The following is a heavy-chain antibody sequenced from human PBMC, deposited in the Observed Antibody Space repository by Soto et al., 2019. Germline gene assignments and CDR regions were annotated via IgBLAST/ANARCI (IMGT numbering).Heavy chain of an antibody. CDR2: ISGSGGST. V-gene: IGHV3-23*01. CDR3: AKDFFGSYYPVVYSC. J-gene: IGHJ4*02. CDR1: GFTFSNYA. Sequence: GGSLRLSFAASGFTFSNYALRRVRQAPGKGLEWVSAISGSGGSTYYADSVKGRFTISRDNSKNTLYLQMNSLRAEDTAVYYCAKDFFGSYYPVVYSCWGQGTLVTVSS. D-gene: IGHD1-26*01.